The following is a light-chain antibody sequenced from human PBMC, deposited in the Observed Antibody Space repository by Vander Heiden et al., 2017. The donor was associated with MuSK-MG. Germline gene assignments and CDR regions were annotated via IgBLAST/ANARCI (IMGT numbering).Light chain of an antibody. CDR3: NSFTTSHTHV. Sequence: QSALTPPASVSGPPGQSITISCTGTSSDIGAYNFVAWFRQHPGKAPKLVLYDVTVRPSGVSNRFSGAKSGNTASLTISGLQAEDEADYYCNSFTTSHTHVFGGGTRLTVL. CDR1: SSDIGAYNF. V-gene: IGLV2-14*01. CDR2: DVT. J-gene: IGLJ2*01.